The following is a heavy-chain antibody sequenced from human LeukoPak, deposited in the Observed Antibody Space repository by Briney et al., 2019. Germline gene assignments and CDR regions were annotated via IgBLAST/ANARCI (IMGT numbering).Heavy chain of an antibody. V-gene: IGHV3-48*01. Sequence: GGSLRLSCAASGFTFSNYGMNWVRQAPGKGLEWVSYISSSKSTIDYADSVKGRFTISRDNAKNSLYLQMNSLRAEDTAVYYCARGEYYYDSSGRGFDLWGRGTLVTVSS. CDR2: ISSSKSTI. CDR1: GFTFSNYG. D-gene: IGHD3-22*01. CDR3: ARGEYYYDSSGRGFDL. J-gene: IGHJ2*01.